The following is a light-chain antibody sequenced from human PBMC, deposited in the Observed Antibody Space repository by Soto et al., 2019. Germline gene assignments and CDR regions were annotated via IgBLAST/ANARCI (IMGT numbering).Light chain of an antibody. CDR2: GAS. J-gene: IGKJ1*01. CDR1: QNISSN. V-gene: IGKV3-15*01. Sequence: EIVMTQSPATLSVSPGERATLSCRASQNISSNLAWYQQKPGQAPRALIDGASTRAYGIPARFSGSGSGTEFTLTISSLQSEDFAVYYCQQYNNWLWTFGQGTKVEIK. CDR3: QQYNNWLWT.